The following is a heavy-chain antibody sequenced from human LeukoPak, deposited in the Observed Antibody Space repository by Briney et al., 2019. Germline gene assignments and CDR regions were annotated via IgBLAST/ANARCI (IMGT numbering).Heavy chain of an antibody. Sequence: SETLSLTCTVSGGSISNYYWSWIRQPPGKGLEWIGYIYYSGSTNYNPSLKSRVTISVDTSKNQFSLKLSSVTAADTTVYYCARDTARAAGGAYYYYMDVWGKGTTVTVSS. V-gene: IGHV4-59*01. CDR1: GGSISNYY. J-gene: IGHJ6*03. D-gene: IGHD3-10*01. CDR2: IYYSGST. CDR3: ARDTARAAGGAYYYYMDV.